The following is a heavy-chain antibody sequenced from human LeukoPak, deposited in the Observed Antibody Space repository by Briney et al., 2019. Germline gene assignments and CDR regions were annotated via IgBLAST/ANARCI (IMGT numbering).Heavy chain of an antibody. CDR2: IYHSGST. CDR3: ARKSSPYYYMDV. J-gene: IGHJ6*03. V-gene: IGHV4-38-2*01. CDR1: GYSISSGYY. Sequence: SETLSLTCAVFGYSISSGYYWGWIRQPPGTGLEWIGSIYHSGSTYYKPSLKSRVTISVDTSKNQFSLKLSSVTAADTAVYYCARKSSPYYYMDVWGKGTTVTVSS.